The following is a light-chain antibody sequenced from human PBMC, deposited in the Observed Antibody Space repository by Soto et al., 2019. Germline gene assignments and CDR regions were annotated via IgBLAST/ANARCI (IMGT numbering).Light chain of an antibody. Sequence: EIVMTQSPATLSVSPGERATLSCRASQSVSSNLAWYQQQPGQAPRLLLYGASTRATGIPARFSGSGSGTEFTLTISSLQSEDFAVYYCKQYNNWPPITFGQGTRLEIK. CDR3: KQYNNWPPIT. CDR2: GAS. CDR1: QSVSSN. J-gene: IGKJ5*01. V-gene: IGKV3-15*01.